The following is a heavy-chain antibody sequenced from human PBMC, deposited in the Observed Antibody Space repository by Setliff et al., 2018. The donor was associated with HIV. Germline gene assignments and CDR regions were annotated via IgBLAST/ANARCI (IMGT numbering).Heavy chain of an antibody. CDR3: ARHSPSDY. CDR1: GGSISSYY. Sequence: PSETLSLTCTVSGGSISSYYWSWIRQPPGKGLEWLGHIYSSGSTNYNPSLKSRVTISVDTSKIQFSLKLYSVTAADTAVYYCARHSPSDYWGQGALVTVSS. CDR2: IYSSGST. V-gene: IGHV4-59*08. J-gene: IGHJ4*02.